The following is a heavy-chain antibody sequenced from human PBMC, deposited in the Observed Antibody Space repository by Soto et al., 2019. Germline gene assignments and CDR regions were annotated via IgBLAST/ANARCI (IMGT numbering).Heavy chain of an antibody. CDR3: ARMANSGSHDY. D-gene: IGHD1-26*01. CDR2: IFSNDEK. CDR1: GFSLSNARMG. Sequence: QVTLKESGPVLVKPTETLTLTCTVSGFSLSNARMGVSWIRQPPGKALEWLAHIFSNDEKSYSTSLKSSLTISKNTSKSQVVLTMTNMDPVDTATYYCARMANSGSHDYWGQGTLVTVSS. V-gene: IGHV2-26*01. J-gene: IGHJ4*02.